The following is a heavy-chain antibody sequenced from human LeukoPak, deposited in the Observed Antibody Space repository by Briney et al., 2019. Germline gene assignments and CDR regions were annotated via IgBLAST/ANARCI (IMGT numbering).Heavy chain of an antibody. CDR1: GYIFTDDY. CDR2: IDPEDGET. V-gene: IGHV1-69-2*01. J-gene: IGHJ4*02. Sequence: ASVKVSCKASGYIFTDDYMHWVQQAPGKGLERMGRIDPEDGETIYAEKFQSRVTITADTSTDTAYMELSGLRSEDTAVYYCAIPGVVSYFDYWGQGTLVTIYS. CDR3: AIPGVVSYFDY. D-gene: IGHD2-8*01.